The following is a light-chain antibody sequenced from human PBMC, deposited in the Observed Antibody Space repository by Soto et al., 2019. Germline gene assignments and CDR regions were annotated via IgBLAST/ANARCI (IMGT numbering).Light chain of an antibody. CDR2: DAS. CDR1: QRISSN. J-gene: IGKJ4*01. Sequence: EIKMTQSPATLSVSPGERDTNTRRASQRISSNFAWYQQTPGQAPRLLIYDASTRAAGIPARFSGSGSGTDSPLTISSLEPQDFALYYCQHRSSWPLTFGGGTKVDI. V-gene: IGKV3-11*01. CDR3: QHRSSWPLT.